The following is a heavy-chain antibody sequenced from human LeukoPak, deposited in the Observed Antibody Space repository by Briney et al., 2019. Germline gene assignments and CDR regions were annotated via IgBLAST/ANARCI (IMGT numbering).Heavy chain of an antibody. CDR2: ISSNGGST. CDR3: ARDQWRSSSPLPHDDAFDI. D-gene: IGHD6-6*01. V-gene: IGHV3-64*01. J-gene: IGHJ3*02. CDR1: GFTVNSHY. Sequence: AGGSLRLSCAASGFTVNSHYMSWVRQAPGKGLEYVSAISSNGGSTYYANSVKGRFTISRDNSKNTLYLQMGSLRAEDMAVYYCARDQWRSSSPLPHDDAFDIWGQGTMVTVPS.